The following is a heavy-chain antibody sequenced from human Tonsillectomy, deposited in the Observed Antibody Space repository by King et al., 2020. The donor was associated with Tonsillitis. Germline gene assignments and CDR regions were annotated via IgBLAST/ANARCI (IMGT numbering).Heavy chain of an antibody. Sequence: VQLVESGGGLVQPGGSLRLSCAASRFTFGRFWMSWIRQAPGKGLEWVANIKQDGSETDYVDSVKGRFTISRDNTNNLLYLQMNSLRAEDTAVYFCARGCSSVFSMAYSGYWGQGPLVTVSS. CDR1: RFTFGRFW. V-gene: IGHV3-7*01. CDR2: IKQDGSET. D-gene: IGHD2-21*01. CDR3: ARGCSSVFSMAYSGY. J-gene: IGHJ4*02.